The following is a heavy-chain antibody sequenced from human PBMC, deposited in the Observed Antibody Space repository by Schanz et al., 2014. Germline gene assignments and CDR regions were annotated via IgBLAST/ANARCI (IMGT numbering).Heavy chain of an antibody. J-gene: IGHJ4*02. CDR2: LNPDSGET. Sequence: QVQLVQSGGEVKTPGASVKVSCKTSGYSFSDYFIHWVRQAPGQGLEWMGWLNPDSGETLYAQRFQGRVTLTRDTSIRTAYMDLRSLLSDDAVVYFCARGGVLVLPPGTVKKGNDYWGQGTLVTVSS. CDR3: ARGGVLVLPPGTVKKGNDY. D-gene: IGHD3-10*01. CDR1: GYSFSDYF. V-gene: IGHV1-2*02.